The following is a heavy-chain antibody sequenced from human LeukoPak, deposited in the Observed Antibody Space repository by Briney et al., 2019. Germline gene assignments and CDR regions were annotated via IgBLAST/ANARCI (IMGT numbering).Heavy chain of an antibody. V-gene: IGHV4-34*01. CDR3: ARGGGYCSGGSCYSYYYYYYMDV. J-gene: IGHJ6*03. D-gene: IGHD2-15*01. Sequence: SETLSLTCAVYGGSFSGYYWSWIRQPPGKGLEWIGEINHSGSTNYNPSLKSRVTISVDTSKNQFSLKLSSVTAADTAVYYCARGGGYCSGGSCYSYYYYYYMDVWGKGTTVTVSS. CDR1: GGSFSGYY. CDR2: INHSGST.